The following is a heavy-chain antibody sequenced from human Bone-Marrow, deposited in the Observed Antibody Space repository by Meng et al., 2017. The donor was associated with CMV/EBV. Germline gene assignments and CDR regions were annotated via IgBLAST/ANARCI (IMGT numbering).Heavy chain of an antibody. J-gene: IGHJ4*02. CDR1: GFTFTSYW. CDR3: VRGRITNHY. CDR2: IEEDGSEK. Sequence: GESLKISCAGTGFTFTSYWMTWVRQAPGKVLEWVASIEEDGSEKYYVDSVKGRFTISRDNPNNSLYLQMNSLRAEDTALYYCVRGRITNHYWGQGTLVTVSS. V-gene: IGHV3-7*01. D-gene: IGHD1-20*01.